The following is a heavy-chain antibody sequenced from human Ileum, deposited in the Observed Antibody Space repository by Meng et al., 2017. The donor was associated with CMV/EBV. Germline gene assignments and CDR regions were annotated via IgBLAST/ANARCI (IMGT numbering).Heavy chain of an antibody. CDR3: ASPGSGAVYYFDF. Sequence: EGRLVESGGGLVQPGGSLRLSCAASGLTVSKSYMSWVRQTPGKGLEWVSIMYSGGYTYYADSVEGRFTISRDNSKNTLYLQMDSLRAEDTAVYYCASPGSGAVYYFDFWGQGTLVTVSS. CDR2: MYSGGYT. CDR1: GLTVSKSY. J-gene: IGHJ4*02. V-gene: IGHV3-66*01. D-gene: IGHD3-10*01.